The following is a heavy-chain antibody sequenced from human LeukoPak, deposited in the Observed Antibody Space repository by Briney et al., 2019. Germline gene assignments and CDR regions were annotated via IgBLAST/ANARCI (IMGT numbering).Heavy chain of an antibody. Sequence: PGRSLRLSCAASGFTFSSYAMHWVRQAPGKGLEWVAVIWYDGSNKYYADSVKGRFTISRDNSKNTLYLQMNSLRAEDTAVYYCARERLMVLGALCDYWGQGTLVTVSS. CDR2: IWYDGSNK. CDR3: ARERLMVLGALCDY. J-gene: IGHJ4*02. CDR1: GFTFSSYA. D-gene: IGHD3-10*01. V-gene: IGHV3-33*01.